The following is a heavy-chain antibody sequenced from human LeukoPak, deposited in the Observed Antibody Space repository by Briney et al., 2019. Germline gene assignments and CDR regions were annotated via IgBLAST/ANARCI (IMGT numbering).Heavy chain of an antibody. CDR2: INQDGSVK. J-gene: IGHJ5*02. CDR3: ARVMSGSYDWFDP. Sequence: GGSLRLSCAASGFTFSSEWMSWVRQAPGKGLEWVANINQDGSVKYYVDSVTGRFTISRDNAKYSLYLQMNSLRAEDTAVYYCARVMSGSYDWFDPWGQGTLVTVSS. V-gene: IGHV3-7*01. CDR1: GFTFSSEW. D-gene: IGHD1-26*01.